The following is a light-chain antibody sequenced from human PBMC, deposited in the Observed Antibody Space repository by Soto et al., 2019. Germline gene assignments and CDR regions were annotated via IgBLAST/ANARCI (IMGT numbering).Light chain of an antibody. J-gene: IGLJ1*01. CDR3: CSYAGSDTLI. CDR1: SSDVGSSNY. CDR2: DVA. V-gene: IGLV2-11*01. Sequence: QSVLTQPRSVSGSPGQTVTISCTGSSSDVGSSNYMSWYQQHPGEAPKLVIYDVAQRPSAVPDRLSASRSGTTPSLTISGLRPADEADYYWCSYAGSDTLIFGCGTKVTVL.